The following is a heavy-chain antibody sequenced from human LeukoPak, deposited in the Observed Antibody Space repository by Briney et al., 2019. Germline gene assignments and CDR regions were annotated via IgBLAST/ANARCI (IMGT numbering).Heavy chain of an antibody. Sequence: SETLSLTCTVSGGPISSSSYYWGWIRQPPGKGPEWIGSIYYSGSTYYNPSLKSRVTISVDTSKNQFSLKLSSVTAADTAVYYCVSYGSGSDFDYWGQGTLVTVSS. J-gene: IGHJ4*02. CDR2: IYYSGST. CDR1: GGPISSSSYY. D-gene: IGHD3-10*01. V-gene: IGHV4-39*07. CDR3: VSYGSGSDFDY.